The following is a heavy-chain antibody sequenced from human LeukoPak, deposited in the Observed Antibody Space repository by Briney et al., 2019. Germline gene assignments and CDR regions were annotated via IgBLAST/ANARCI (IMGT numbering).Heavy chain of an antibody. D-gene: IGHD1-14*01. CDR1: GFTFSSYS. Sequence: GGSLRLSCAASGFTFSSYSMNWVRQAPGKGLEWVSYISSSSSTIYYADSVKGRFTISRDNAKNSLYLQMNSLRAEDTAVYYCARDYRLFGQPPSFDYWGQGTLVTVSS. J-gene: IGHJ4*02. CDR3: ARDYRLFGQPPSFDY. V-gene: IGHV3-48*04. CDR2: ISSSSSTI.